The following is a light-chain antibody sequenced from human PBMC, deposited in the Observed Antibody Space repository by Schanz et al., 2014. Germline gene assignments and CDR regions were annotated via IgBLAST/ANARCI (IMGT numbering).Light chain of an antibody. Sequence: DVQMTQSPSTLSASVGDRVTLTCRASQSIGTWLAWYQQKPGKVPKRLIYPASSLESGVPSRFSGSGSGTEFTLTISSLQPEDFATYYCQQYNSYSRRTFGQGTKVEIK. V-gene: IGKV1-5*01. CDR3: QQYNSYSRRT. CDR1: QSIGTW. CDR2: PAS. J-gene: IGKJ1*01.